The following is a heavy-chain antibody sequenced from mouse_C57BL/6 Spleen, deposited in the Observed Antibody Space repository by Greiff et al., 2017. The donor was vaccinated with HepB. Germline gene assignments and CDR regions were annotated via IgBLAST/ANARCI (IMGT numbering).Heavy chain of an antibody. Sequence: EVNLVESGGGLVKPGGSLKLSCAASGFTFSDYGMHWVRQAPEKGLEWVAYISSGSSTIYYADTVKGRFTISRDNAKNTLFLQMTSLRSEDTAMYYCARAKNFDVWGTGTTVTVSS. V-gene: IGHV5-17*01. CDR1: GFTFSDYG. CDR2: ISSGSSTI. J-gene: IGHJ1*03. CDR3: ARAKNFDV.